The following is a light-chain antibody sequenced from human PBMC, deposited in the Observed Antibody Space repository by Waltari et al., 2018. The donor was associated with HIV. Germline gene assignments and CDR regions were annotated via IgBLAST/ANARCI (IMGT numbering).Light chain of an antibody. CDR2: DDT. V-gene: IGLV2-23*02. CDR3: SSYIGGSTVI. J-gene: IGLJ2*01. CDR1: RRDFGIYTF. Sequence: QSPLTQPASVSGSPGKSITISCLGVRRDFGIYTFVSRYQHRPGNAPQLLIFDDTKRPSGISPRFSGSKSGNSASLTISGLQAEDEADYYCSSYIGGSTVIFGGGTKVTAL.